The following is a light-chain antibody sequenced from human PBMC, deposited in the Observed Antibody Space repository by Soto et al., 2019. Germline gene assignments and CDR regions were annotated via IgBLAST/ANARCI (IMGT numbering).Light chain of an antibody. CDR1: SSDVGGYNY. V-gene: IGLV2-14*03. Sequence: QSALTQPASVSGSPGQSITISCTGTSSDVGGYNYDSWYQQHPGRAPQLMIYDVSNRPSGVSNRFSGSRSGNTASLTISGLQAEDEADYYCSSYATSTTVLFGGGTKLTVL. CDR3: SSYATSTTVL. J-gene: IGLJ2*01. CDR2: DVS.